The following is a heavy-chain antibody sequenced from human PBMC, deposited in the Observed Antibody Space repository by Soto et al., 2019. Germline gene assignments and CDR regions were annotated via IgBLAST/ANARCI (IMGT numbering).Heavy chain of an antibody. J-gene: IGHJ6*03. V-gene: IGHV3-7*01. Sequence: HPGGSLRLSCAASGFTFGSYWMSWVRQAPGKGLEWVANIKQDGTERYPVDSVKGRFTISRDNAKNSLYLEINSLRAEDTAVYYCARDIAFMTSVTTSYYYYMDVWGKGTTVTVSS. CDR3: ARDIAFMTSVTTSYYYYMDV. CDR2: IKQDGTER. CDR1: GFTFGSYW. D-gene: IGHD4-17*01.